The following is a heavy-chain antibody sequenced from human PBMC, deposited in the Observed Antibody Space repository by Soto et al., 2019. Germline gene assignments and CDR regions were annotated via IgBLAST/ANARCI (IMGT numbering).Heavy chain of an antibody. CDR2: IFDSGST. CDR1: GGSISGGVYY. D-gene: IGHD4-17*01. CDR3: AREIIPLTTDWYFDL. J-gene: IGHJ2*01. V-gene: IGHV4-30-4*01. Sequence: QVQLQESGPGLVKPSQTLSLTCTVSGGSISGGVYYWSWIRQPPGKGLEWIGYIFDSGSTYYNPSLESRVTISVDTSKNQSSLRLSSVTAADTAVYYCAREIIPLTTDWYFDLWGRGTLVTVSS.